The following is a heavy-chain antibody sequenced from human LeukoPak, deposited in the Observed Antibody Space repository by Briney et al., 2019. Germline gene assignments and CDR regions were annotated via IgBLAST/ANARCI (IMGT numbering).Heavy chain of an antibody. Sequence: GGSLRLSCAASGFTFSRYWMTWVRQAPGKGLEWVSGLTWNGGTTGYADSVRGRFTISRDNAKNSLYLQMNSLRAEDTAFYHCVRDRSYGSFDFWGQGTLVTVSS. J-gene: IGHJ4*02. CDR1: GFTFSRYW. CDR2: LTWNGGTT. CDR3: VRDRSYGSFDF. D-gene: IGHD5-18*01. V-gene: IGHV3-20*01.